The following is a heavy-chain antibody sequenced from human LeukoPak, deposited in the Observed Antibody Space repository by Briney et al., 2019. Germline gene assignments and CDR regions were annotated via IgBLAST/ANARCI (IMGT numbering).Heavy chain of an antibody. CDR2: ISYDGSNK. V-gene: IGHV3-30*03. CDR3: AIGYYADYRDH. D-gene: IGHD4-17*01. CDR1: GFTFRSYG. Sequence: GRSLRLSCAAPGFTFRSYGMHWVRQAPGQGLEWVAVISYDGSNKYYADSVKGRFTISRDNSKNTLYLQMNSLRVEDTAVYYCAIGYYADYRDHWGQGTLVTVSS. J-gene: IGHJ4*02.